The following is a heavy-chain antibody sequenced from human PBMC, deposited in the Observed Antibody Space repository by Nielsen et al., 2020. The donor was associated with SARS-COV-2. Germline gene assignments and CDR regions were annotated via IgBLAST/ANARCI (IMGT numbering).Heavy chain of an antibody. V-gene: IGHV6-1*01. D-gene: IGHD2-2*01. Sequence: WIRQSPSRGLEWLGRTCYGSKWYNDYAVSVKSRITINPDTSKNQFSLQLNSVTPEDTAVYYCARDHSGYQLLPEDYYGMDVWGQGTTVTVSS. CDR2: TCYGSKWYN. J-gene: IGHJ6*02. CDR3: ARDHSGYQLLPEDYYGMDV.